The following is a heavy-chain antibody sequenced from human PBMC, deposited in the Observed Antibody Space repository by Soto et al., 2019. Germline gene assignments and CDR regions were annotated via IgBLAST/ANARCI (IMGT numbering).Heavy chain of an antibody. J-gene: IGHJ4*01. Sequence: GGFLRLSCVASGFTFISYAMRWVRQAPGKGLEWVSAIGSSGATTYYADSVKGRFTISRDNSKNTVYLQMNSLRAEDTAVYYCAKAFGTYYFDYWGQGTVVTVSS. CDR2: IGSSGATT. V-gene: IGHV3-23*01. CDR1: GFTFISYA. CDR3: AKAFGTYYFDY. D-gene: IGHD3-10*01.